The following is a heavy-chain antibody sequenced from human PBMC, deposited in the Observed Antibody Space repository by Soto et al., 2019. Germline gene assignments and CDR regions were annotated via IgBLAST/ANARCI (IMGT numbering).Heavy chain of an antibody. CDR1: GYTFTSYY. CDR3: ARGRTSIPPTITIFGVVPDY. Sequence: ASVKGSCKASGYTFTSYYMHWVRQAPGQGLEWMGIINPSGGSTSYAQKFQGRVTMTRDTSTSTVYMELSSLRSEDTAVYYCARGRTSIPPTITIFGVVPDYWGQGTLVTVSS. J-gene: IGHJ4*02. D-gene: IGHD3-3*01. CDR2: INPSGGST. V-gene: IGHV1-46*01.